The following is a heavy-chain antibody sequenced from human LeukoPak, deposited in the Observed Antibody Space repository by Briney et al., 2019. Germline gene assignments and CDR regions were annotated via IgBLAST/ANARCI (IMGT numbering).Heavy chain of an antibody. CDR2: IYHSGST. V-gene: IGHV4-30-2*01. J-gene: IGHJ4*02. D-gene: IGHD2-2*02. CDR1: GGSISSSSYY. Sequence: PSETLSLTCTVSGGSISSSSYYWGWIRQPPGKGLEWIGYIYHSGSTYYNPSLKSRVTISVDRSKNQFSLKLSSVTAADTAVYYCARGAAAAIADYWGQGTLVTVSS. CDR3: ARGAAAAIADY.